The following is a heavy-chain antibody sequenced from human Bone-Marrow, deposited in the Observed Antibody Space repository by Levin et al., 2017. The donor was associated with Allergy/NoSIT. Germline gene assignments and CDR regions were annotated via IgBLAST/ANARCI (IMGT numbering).Heavy chain of an antibody. J-gene: IGHJ5*02. D-gene: IGHD6-13*01. CDR3: ARHKISRQQLVRSTKVNNWFDP. CDR2: IFYTGST. V-gene: IGHV4-61*01. CDR1: GDSVSSATYY. Sequence: SQTLSLTCTVSGDSVSSATYYWSWIRQPPGKGLEWIGYIFYTGSTNYHPSLKSRVTISVDTSKNQFSLKLNSVTAADTALYYCARHKISRQQLVRSTKVNNWFDPGGQGTLVTVSS.